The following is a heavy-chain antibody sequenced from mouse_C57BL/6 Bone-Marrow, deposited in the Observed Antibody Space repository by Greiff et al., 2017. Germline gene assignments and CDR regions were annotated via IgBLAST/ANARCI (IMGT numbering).Heavy chain of an antibody. CDR2: ISNGGGST. CDR1: GFTFSDYC. J-gene: IGHJ2*01. CDR3: ARRGDPYYFDY. Sequence: DVQLVESGGGLVQPGGSLKLSCAASGFTFSDYCMYWVRQTPEKRLEWVAYISNGGGSTYYPDTVKGRFTISRDNAKNTLYLQMSRLKSEDTAMYYCARRGDPYYFDYWGQGTTLTVSS. V-gene: IGHV5-12*01. D-gene: IGHD2-13*01.